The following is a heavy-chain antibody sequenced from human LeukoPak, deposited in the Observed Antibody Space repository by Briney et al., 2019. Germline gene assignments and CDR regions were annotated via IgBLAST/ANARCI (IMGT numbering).Heavy chain of an antibody. CDR1: GGSISTGYS. CDR3: ARAPTFGYWFDP. V-gene: IGHV4-30-4*07. Sequence: SETLSLTCAVSGGSISTGYSWNWIRQPPGKGLEWIGYIYYTRSTYYNPSLKRPITMSIDTSKNQFSLKLNSVTAADTAVYYCARAPTFGYWFDPWGQGTLVTVSS. J-gene: IGHJ5*02. D-gene: IGHD3-10*02. CDR2: IYYTRST.